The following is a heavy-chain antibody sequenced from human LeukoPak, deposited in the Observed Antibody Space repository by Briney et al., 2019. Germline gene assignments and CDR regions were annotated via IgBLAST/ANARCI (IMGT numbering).Heavy chain of an antibody. CDR3: VKHSAPVLAAARFDY. J-gene: IGHJ4*02. Sequence: GGSLRFSCAASGFTFSSYAMSWVRQAPGKGLEWVSVISGSGVNTYYADSVKGRFTISRDNSKTTLYLQMNSLRAEDTAVYYCVKHSAPVLAAARFDYWGQGTLVTVSS. CDR1: GFTFSSYA. V-gene: IGHV3-23*01. D-gene: IGHD2-2*01. CDR2: ISGSGVNT.